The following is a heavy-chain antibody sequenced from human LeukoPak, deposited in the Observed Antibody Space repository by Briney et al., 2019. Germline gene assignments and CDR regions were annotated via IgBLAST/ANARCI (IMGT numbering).Heavy chain of an antibody. V-gene: IGHV4-59*01. Sequence: PSETLSLTCTVSGGSISGYHWSWIRQPPGKGLEWIGSVSYSGSTNYNPSLKTRVTISVDTSKIQFSLKVGSVAAADTAVYYCARDRPYYFGSRNYYSFDIWGQGTLVTVSS. CDR2: VSYSGST. CDR1: GGSISGYH. D-gene: IGHD3-10*01. CDR3: ARDRPYYFGSRNYYSFDI. J-gene: IGHJ4*02.